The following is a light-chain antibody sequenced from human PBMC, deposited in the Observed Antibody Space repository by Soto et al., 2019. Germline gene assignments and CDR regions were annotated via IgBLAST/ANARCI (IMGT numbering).Light chain of an antibody. J-gene: IGLJ2*01. Sequence: QSALTQPASVSGSPGQSITISCTGTRSDIGAYNYVSWFQQNPGKAPKCMIYDVYSRPSRVSHRFSGSKSANTASLTISGLQAEDEAVYYCTSYTTTNTLALGGGTKLTVL. CDR2: DVY. V-gene: IGLV2-14*01. CDR1: RSDIGAYNY. CDR3: TSYTTTNTLA.